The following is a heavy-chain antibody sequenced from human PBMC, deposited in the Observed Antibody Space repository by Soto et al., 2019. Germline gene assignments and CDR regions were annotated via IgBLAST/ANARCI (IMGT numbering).Heavy chain of an antibody. CDR3: PPIPFFPVAP. CDR2: IYSGGST. D-gene: IGHD2-2*02. J-gene: IGHJ3*01. V-gene: IGHV3-53*01. Sequence: EVQLVESGGGLIQPGGSLRLSCAASGFTFSSNDMNWVRQAPGKGLEWVSLIYSGGSTYYADSVKGRFTISRDNSKITLYLQISSLTADDTAVYSSPPIPFFPVAPWGQGTMVTVSS. CDR1: GFTFSSND.